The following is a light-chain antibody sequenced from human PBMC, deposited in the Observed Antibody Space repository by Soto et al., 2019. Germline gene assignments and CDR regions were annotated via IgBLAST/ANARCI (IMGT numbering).Light chain of an antibody. J-gene: IGKJ4*01. Sequence: EIVLTQSPATLSLSPGERATLSCGASRSVSSYLAWYQQKPGQAPRLLIYDASYRATGIPARFSGSGSGPDFTLTSSSLEPVDFAVYYCQHRSDWPRRLTFGGGTKVEIK. CDR2: DAS. CDR1: RSVSSY. V-gene: IGKV3-11*01. CDR3: QHRSDWPRRLT.